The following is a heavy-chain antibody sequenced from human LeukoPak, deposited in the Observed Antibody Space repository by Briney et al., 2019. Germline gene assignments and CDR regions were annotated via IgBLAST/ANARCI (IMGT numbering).Heavy chain of an antibody. Sequence: PGRSLRLSCAASGFTFSNYGMHWVRQAPGKGLEWVAVMSYDRSNKYYADSVKGRFTISRDNSKNTLYLQMNSLRAEGTAVYYCAKDFNYYDSSGCLDYWGQGTLVTVSS. CDR2: MSYDRSNK. CDR1: GFTFSNYG. CDR3: AKDFNYYDSSGCLDY. J-gene: IGHJ4*02. D-gene: IGHD3-22*01. V-gene: IGHV3-30*18.